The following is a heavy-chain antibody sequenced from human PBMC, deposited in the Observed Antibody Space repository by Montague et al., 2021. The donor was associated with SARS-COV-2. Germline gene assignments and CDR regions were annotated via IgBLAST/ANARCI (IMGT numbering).Heavy chain of an antibody. CDR3: AGGCLSYFGTGSHCCGMDV. CDR2: ISDSGTT. Sequence: SDTLSLTCSVSGTSITSYYWNWIRQPPGKGLEWIGYISDSGTTNYSPSLKSRVPITVDTSKDQMPMNLTSVTAADTAVDYCAGGCLSYFGTGSHCCGMDVWGQGTTVTVSS. CDR1: GTSITSYY. V-gene: IGHV4-59*07. J-gene: IGHJ6*02. D-gene: IGHD3-10*01.